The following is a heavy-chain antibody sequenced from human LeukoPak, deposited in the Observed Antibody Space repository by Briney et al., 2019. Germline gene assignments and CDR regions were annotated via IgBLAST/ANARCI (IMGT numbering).Heavy chain of an antibody. J-gene: IGHJ6*03. V-gene: IGHV3-30*18. CDR2: ISYDGSNK. D-gene: IGHD6-13*01. Sequence: GGSLRLSCAASGFTFSSYSMNWVRQAPGKGLEWVAVISYDGSNKYYADSVKGRFTISRDNSKNTLYLQMNSLRAEDTAVYYCAKGWQQLVRTNYYYYMDVWGKGTTVTVSS. CDR1: GFTFSSYS. CDR3: AKGWQQLVRTNYYYYMDV.